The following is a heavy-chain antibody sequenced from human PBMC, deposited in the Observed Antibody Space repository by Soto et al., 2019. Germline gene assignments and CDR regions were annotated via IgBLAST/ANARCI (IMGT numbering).Heavy chain of an antibody. D-gene: IGHD3-22*01. Sequence: GGSLRLSCAASGFTFSSYAMSWVRQAPGKGLEWVSAISGSGGSTYYADSVKGRFTISRDNSKNTLYLQMNSLRAERTAVYYCAKEGGHDYNSSGYYYYWGQGTLVTVSS. CDR3: AKEGGHDYNSSGYYYY. V-gene: IGHV3-23*01. CDR1: GFTFSSYA. CDR2: ISGSGGST. J-gene: IGHJ4*02.